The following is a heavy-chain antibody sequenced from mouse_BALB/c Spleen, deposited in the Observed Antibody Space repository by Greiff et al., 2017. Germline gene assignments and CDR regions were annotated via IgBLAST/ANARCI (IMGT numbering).Heavy chain of an antibody. D-gene: IGHD2-3*01. CDR3: ARSDRVYDGYYAMDY. V-gene: IGHV1-7*01. J-gene: IGHJ4*01. CDR1: GYTFTSYW. CDR2: INPSTGYT. Sequence: VQLQQSGAELAKPGASVKMSCKASGYTFTSYWMHWVKQRPGQGLEWIGYINPSTGYTEYNQKFKDKATLTADKSSSTAYMQLSSLTSEDSAVYYCARSDRVYDGYYAMDYWGQGTSVTVSS.